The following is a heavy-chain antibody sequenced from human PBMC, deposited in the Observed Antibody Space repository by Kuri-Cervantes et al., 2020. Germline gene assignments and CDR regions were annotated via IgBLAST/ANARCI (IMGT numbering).Heavy chain of an antibody. Sequence: SETLSLTCTVSGGSISSYYWSWIRQPPGKGLEWVGFIYYSGSTNNNPSLKSRVTISVDTSKNQFSLKLSSVTAADTAVYYCAREGSGWRPRYFDLWGRGTLVTVSS. CDR3: AREGSGWRPRYFDL. V-gene: IGHV4-59*12. D-gene: IGHD6-19*01. CDR1: GGSISSYY. CDR2: IYYSGST. J-gene: IGHJ2*01.